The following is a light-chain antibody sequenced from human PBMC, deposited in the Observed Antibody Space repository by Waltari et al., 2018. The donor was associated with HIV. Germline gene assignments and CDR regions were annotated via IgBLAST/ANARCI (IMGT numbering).Light chain of an antibody. J-gene: IGKJ2*01. V-gene: IGKV3-15*01. CDR1: QNIKTD. Sequence: EIRLTQSPVILSVSPGGRATLSCRASQNIKTDLAWYQQKPGQSPRLLIYDASTRTTGTPDRLSGSGSGTDFTLTISSVHSEDFAVYYCHQYDKWPMYTFGQGTKVDMK. CDR3: HQYDKWPMYT. CDR2: DAS.